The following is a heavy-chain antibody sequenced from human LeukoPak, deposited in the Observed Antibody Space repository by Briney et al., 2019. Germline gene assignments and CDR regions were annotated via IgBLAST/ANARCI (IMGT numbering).Heavy chain of an antibody. CDR1: GYTFTSYD. CDR2: MNPNSGNT. V-gene: IGHV1-8*01. D-gene: IGHD3-9*01. Sequence: GASVKLSCKSSGYTFTSYDINWVRQAPGQGLEWMGWMNPNSGNTGYAQKFQGRVTLTRNTSISTAYMELSSLRSEDTAVYYCARRDRIRYFGDYYYMDVWGKGTTVTVSS. J-gene: IGHJ6*03. CDR3: ARRDRIRYFGDYYYMDV.